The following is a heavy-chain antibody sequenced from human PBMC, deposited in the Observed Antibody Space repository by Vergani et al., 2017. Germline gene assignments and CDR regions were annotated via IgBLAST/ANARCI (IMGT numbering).Heavy chain of an antibody. Sequence: EVQLVESGGGVVRPGGSLRLSCAASGFTFGDYDMNWVRQAPGKGLECVSRVKWNGESSVYADSVKGRFTISRDNAKNSLYLQMTSLRAEDRAFYYCSRRGSGNTYYFYYRGQGTLVTVSS. J-gene: IGHJ4*02. CDR3: SRRGSGNTYYFYY. CDR1: GFTFGDYD. CDR2: VKWNGESS. D-gene: IGHD3-10*01. V-gene: IGHV3-20*04.